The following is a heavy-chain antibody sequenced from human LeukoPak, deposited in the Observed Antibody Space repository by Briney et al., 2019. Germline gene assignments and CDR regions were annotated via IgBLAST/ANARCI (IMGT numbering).Heavy chain of an antibody. Sequence: GGSLRLSCAASGFTFSDYYMSWIRQAPGKGLEWVSYISSSGSTIYYADSVKGRFTISRDKSKNTLYLQMNSLRAEDTAVYYCARDTYYYDSSGTPHSGGDYYYGMDVWGHGTTVTVSS. CDR3: ARDTYYYDSSGTPHSGGDYYYGMDV. V-gene: IGHV3-11*04. CDR2: ISSSGSTI. D-gene: IGHD3-22*01. CDR1: GFTFSDYY. J-gene: IGHJ6*02.